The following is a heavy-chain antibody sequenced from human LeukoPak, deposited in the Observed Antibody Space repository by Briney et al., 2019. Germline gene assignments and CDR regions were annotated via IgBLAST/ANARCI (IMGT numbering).Heavy chain of an antibody. V-gene: IGHV3-30*04. D-gene: IGHD2-15*01. CDR1: GFTFSSYA. CDR2: ISYDGSNK. Sequence: PGGSLRLSCAASGFTFSSYAMHWVRQAPGKGLEWVAVISYDGSNKYYADSVKGRFTISRDNSKNTLYLQMNSLRAEDTAVYYCAKDLLEGSDFDYWGQGTLVTVSS. CDR3: AKDLLEGSDFDY. J-gene: IGHJ4*02.